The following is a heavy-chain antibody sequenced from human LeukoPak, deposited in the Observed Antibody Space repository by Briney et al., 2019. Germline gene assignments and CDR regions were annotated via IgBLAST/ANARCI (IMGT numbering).Heavy chain of an antibody. V-gene: IGHV4-34*01. Sequence: SQTLSLTCAVYGGSLSGYYCSCIRQPPGQGLKWSGEIDHSGRTNYNPSLKSRVTISVDTSKNQFSLKLSSVTAADTAVYYCARARRVNPYYYDSSGYYCLFDYWGQGTLVTVSS. J-gene: IGHJ4*02. CDR3: ARARRVNPYYYDSSGYYCLFDY. CDR2: IDHSGRT. D-gene: IGHD3-22*01. CDR1: GGSLSGYY.